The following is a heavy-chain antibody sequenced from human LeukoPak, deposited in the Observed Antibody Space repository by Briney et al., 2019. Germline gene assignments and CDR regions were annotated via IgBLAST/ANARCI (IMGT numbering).Heavy chain of an antibody. Sequence: ASVKVSCRASGYTFTGYYMHWVRQAPGQGLEWMGRINPNSGGTNYAQKFQGRVTMTRDTSISTAYMELSRLRSDDTAVYYCARVSSVAALFDYWGQGTLVTVSS. CDR2: INPNSGGT. CDR1: GYTFTGYY. V-gene: IGHV1-2*06. CDR3: ARVSSVAALFDY. D-gene: IGHD6-6*01. J-gene: IGHJ4*02.